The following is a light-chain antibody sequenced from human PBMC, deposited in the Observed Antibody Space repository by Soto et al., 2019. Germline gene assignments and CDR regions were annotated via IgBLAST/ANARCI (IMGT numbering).Light chain of an antibody. Sequence: DIQMTQSPSSLSASVGDRVTITCRASQSIGKHLNWYQQKPGKAPKFLIYSVSSLQSGVPSRFSGSGSGTDFTLTINSLQPEDFATYNCQQGYTSSITFGQGTRLEIK. V-gene: IGKV1-39*01. J-gene: IGKJ5*01. CDR3: QQGYTSSIT. CDR1: QSIGKH. CDR2: SVS.